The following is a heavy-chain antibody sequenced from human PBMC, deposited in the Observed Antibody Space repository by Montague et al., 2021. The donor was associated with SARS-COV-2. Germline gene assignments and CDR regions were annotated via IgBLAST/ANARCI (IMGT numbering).Heavy chain of an antibody. Sequence: SETLSLTCTVSGGSISSSSYYWGWIRQPPGKGLEWIGSIYYSGSTYYNPFLKSRVTISVDTSKNQFSLKLSSVAAADTAVYYCASPTYFYDSSGSDAFDIWGQRTVVTVSS. CDR3: ASPTYFYDSSGSDAFDI. J-gene: IGHJ3*02. CDR2: IYYSGST. CDR1: GGSISSSSYY. D-gene: IGHD3-22*01. V-gene: IGHV4-39*01.